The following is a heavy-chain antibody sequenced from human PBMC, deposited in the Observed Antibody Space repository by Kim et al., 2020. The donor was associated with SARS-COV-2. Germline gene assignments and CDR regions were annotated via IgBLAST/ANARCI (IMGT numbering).Heavy chain of an antibody. V-gene: IGHV4-61*01. D-gene: IGHD3-10*01. Sequence: SETLSLTCTVSGGSVSSGSYYWSCIRQPPGKGLEWIGYIYYSGSTNYNPSLKSRVTISVDTSKNQFSLKLSSVTAADTAVYYCARATQTKLWFGELSADPIHIWGQGTLATVSS. J-gene: IGHJ4*01. CDR2: IYYSGST. CDR3: ARATQTKLWFGELSADPIHI. CDR1: GGSVSSGSYY.